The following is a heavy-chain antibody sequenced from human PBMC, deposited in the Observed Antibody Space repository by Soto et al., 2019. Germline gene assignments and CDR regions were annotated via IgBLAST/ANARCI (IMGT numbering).Heavy chain of an antibody. D-gene: IGHD6-13*01. V-gene: IGHV3-53*01. Sequence: PGGSLRLSCAASGFTVSSNYMSWVRQAPGKGLEWVSVIYSGGSTYYADSVKGRFTISRDNSKNTLYLQMNSLRAEDTAVYYCARDRRAAASYYYYYYGMDVWGQGTTVTVSS. CDR1: GFTVSSNY. CDR3: ARDRRAAASYYYYYYGMDV. CDR2: IYSGGST. J-gene: IGHJ6*02.